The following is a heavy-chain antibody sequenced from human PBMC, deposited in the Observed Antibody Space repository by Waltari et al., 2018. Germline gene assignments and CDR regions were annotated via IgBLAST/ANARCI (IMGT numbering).Heavy chain of an antibody. Sequence: EVQLLESGGGLVQPGGSLRLSCAASGFTFSSHAMSWVRQAPGKGREWVSAISGSGGSTYYADSVKGRFTISRDNSKNTLYLQMNSLRAEDTAVYYCAKDSHRSPQGYFQHWGQGTLVTVSS. D-gene: IGHD2-15*01. CDR2: ISGSGGST. V-gene: IGHV3-23*01. CDR1: GFTFSSHA. J-gene: IGHJ1*01. CDR3: AKDSHRSPQGYFQH.